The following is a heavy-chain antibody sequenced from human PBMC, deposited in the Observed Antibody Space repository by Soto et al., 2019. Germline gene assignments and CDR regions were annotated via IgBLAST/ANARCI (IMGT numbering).Heavy chain of an antibody. CDR3: ARRIAVAGTREYYFDY. CDR2: IYYSGST. CDR1: GGSISSSSYY. V-gene: IGHV4-39*01. J-gene: IGHJ4*02. D-gene: IGHD6-19*01. Sequence: TLSLTCTVSGGSISSSSYYWGWIRQPPGKGLEWIGSIYYSGSTYYNPSLKSRVTISVDTSKNQFSLKLSSVTAADTAVYYCARRIAVAGTREYYFDYWGQGTLVTVSS.